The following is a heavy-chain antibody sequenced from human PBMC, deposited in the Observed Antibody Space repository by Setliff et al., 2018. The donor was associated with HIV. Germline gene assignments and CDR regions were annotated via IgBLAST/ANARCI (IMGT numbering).Heavy chain of an antibody. Sequence: PSETLSLTCAVSGYSISSGYYWGWIRQPPGKGLEWIGTIYHSGSTYYHPSLKSRVTISVATSKNQFSLTLTSVTAADTAVYYCTRFHPYDYDSNYYAYYFDYLGQGPLVTVSS. D-gene: IGHD3-22*01. CDR2: IYHSGST. CDR1: GYSISSGYY. V-gene: IGHV4-38-2*01. J-gene: IGHJ4*02. CDR3: TRFHPYDYDSNYYAYYFDY.